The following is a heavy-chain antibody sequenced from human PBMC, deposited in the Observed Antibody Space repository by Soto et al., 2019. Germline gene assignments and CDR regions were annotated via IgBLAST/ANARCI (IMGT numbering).Heavy chain of an antibody. D-gene: IGHD4-17*01. CDR2: INPSGST. Sequence: SETLSLTCAVYGGSFSGYYWSWIRQTPGKGLEWIGEINPSGSTIHSPSLKSRVIISIVASNNQFSLRLDSVAAADTAVYFCARNNHRLRPGGLDVWGQGTTVTVSS. J-gene: IGHJ6*02. V-gene: IGHV4-34*01. CDR1: GGSFSGYY. CDR3: ARNNHRLRPGGLDV.